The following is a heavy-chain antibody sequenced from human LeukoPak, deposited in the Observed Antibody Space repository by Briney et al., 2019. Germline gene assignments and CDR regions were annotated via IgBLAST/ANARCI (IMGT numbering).Heavy chain of an antibody. CDR1: GGSFSGYY. CDR2: INHSGST. CDR3: ARGPYYGSGSYCPRDWYFDL. D-gene: IGHD3-10*01. V-gene: IGHV4-34*01. J-gene: IGHJ2*01. Sequence: SETLSLTCAVYGGSFSGYYWSWIRQPPGKGLEWIGEINHSGSTNYNPSLKSRVTISVDTSKNQFSLKLSSVTAADTAVYYCARGPYYGSGSYCPRDWYFDLWGRGTLVTVSS.